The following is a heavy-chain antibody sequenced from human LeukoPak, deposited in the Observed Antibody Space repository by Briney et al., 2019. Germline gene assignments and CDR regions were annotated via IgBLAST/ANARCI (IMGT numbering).Heavy chain of an antibody. J-gene: IGHJ5*02. D-gene: IGHD3-3*01. V-gene: IGHV3-73*01. CDR2: IRGKANSYAT. CDR3: ARDRDFGVGNWFDP. Sequence: PGGTLRPSCAASGFTFSGSAMHWVRQASGKGLEWVGRIRGKANSYATAYAASVKGRFTISRDDSKNTAYLQMNGLRAEDTAVYYCARDRDFGVGNWFDPWGQGTLVTVSS. CDR1: GFTFSGSA.